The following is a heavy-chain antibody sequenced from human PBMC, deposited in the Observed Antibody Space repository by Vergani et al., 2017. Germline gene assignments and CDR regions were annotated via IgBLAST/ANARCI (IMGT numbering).Heavy chain of an antibody. CDR3: ARDSSSGGDYYMDV. CDR2: ISYDGSNK. D-gene: IGHD6-19*01. CDR1: GFTLSSYA. J-gene: IGHJ6*03. Sequence: QVQLVESGGGVVQPGRSLRLSCAASGFTLSSYAMHWVRQAPGKGLEWVAVISYDGSNKYYADSVKGRFTISRDNSKNTLYLQMNSLRAEDTAVYYCARDSSSGGDYYMDVWGKVTTVTVSS. V-gene: IGHV3-30-3*01.